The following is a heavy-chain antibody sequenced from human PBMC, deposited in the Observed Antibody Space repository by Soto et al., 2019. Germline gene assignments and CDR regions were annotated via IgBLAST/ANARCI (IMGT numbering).Heavy chain of an antibody. J-gene: IGHJ6*02. V-gene: IGHV5-51*01. Sequence: PWDSRKISCKGSGYSFTSYWIGWVRQMPGKGLECRVIIYPGEYDTRYSPSLQGHVNISDDNSISTAYLQWSSRKASDTAMYYCASPGVAAAACYGLDVWGQAPRVNVSS. D-gene: IGHD6-13*01. CDR2: IYPGEYDT. CDR3: ASPGVAAAACYGLDV. CDR1: GYSFTSYW.